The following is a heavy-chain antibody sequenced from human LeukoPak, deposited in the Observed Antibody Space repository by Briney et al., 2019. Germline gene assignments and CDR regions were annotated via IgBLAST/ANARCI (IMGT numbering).Heavy chain of an antibody. J-gene: IGHJ4*02. CDR3: ARDLLNEGNHLDY. Sequence: SQTLSLTCTVSGGSISSGGYYWSWIRQHPGKGLEWIGYIYYSGSTYYNPSLKSRVTISVDTSKNQFSLKLSSVTAADTAVYYCARDLLNEGNHLDYWGQGTLVTVSS. V-gene: IGHV4-30-4*08. CDR2: IYYSGST. CDR1: GGSISSGGYY. D-gene: IGHD4-23*01.